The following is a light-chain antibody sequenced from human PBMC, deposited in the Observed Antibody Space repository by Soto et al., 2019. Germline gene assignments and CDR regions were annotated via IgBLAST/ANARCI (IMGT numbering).Light chain of an antibody. V-gene: IGKV1-5*01. J-gene: IGKJ1*01. Sequence: DIQMTQSPSTLSASVGDRVTITCRSSQSISSWLAWYQPKPGKAPKLMIYDASSLESGVPSRFSGSGSGTESTLTVSILQPDDFAPYSCQQYNSNPWTFGQGTKVEIK. CDR3: QQYNSNPWT. CDR1: QSISSW. CDR2: DAS.